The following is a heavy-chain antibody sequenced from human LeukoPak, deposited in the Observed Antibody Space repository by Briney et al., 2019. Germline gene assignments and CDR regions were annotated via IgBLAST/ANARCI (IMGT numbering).Heavy chain of an antibody. V-gene: IGHV3-11*01. D-gene: IGHD5-24*01. J-gene: IGHJ6*02. CDR2: ISSSGSTI. Sequence: PGGSLRLSCAASGFTFSDYYMSWIRQAPGKGLEWVSYISSSGSTIYYADSVKGRFTISRDNAKNSLYLQMNSLRAEDTAVYYCARAAYGYGYNYSPYYYYGMDVWGQGITVTVSS. CDR1: GFTFSDYY. CDR3: ARAAYGYGYNYSPYYYYGMDV.